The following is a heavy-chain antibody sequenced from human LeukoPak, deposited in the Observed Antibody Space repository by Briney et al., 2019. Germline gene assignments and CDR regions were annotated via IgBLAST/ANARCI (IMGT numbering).Heavy chain of an antibody. CDR1: GGSISSGGYY. V-gene: IGHV4-61*08. CDR2: IYYSGST. CDR3: ARDPGSYRVRYYYYYMDV. Sequence: SETLSLTCTVSGGSISSGGYYWSWIRQHPGKGLEWIGYIYYSGSTNYNPSLKSRVTISVDTSKNQFSLKLSSVTAADTAVYYCARDPGSYRVRYYYYYMDVWGKGTTVTVSS. J-gene: IGHJ6*03. D-gene: IGHD1-26*01.